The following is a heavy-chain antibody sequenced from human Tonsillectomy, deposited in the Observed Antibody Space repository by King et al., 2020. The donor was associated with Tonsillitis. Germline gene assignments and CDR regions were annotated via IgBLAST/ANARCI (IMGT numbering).Heavy chain of an antibody. Sequence: VQLVESGGGLVQPGGSLRLSCAAAGFTFSSYAMSWVRQAPGKGLEWVSVIYSGGSSTYYADSVKGRFTISRDNSKNTLYLQMNSLRAEDTAVYYCAKDRESVDYYDSSGYYFDYWGQVTLVTVSS. J-gene: IGHJ4*02. CDR3: AKDRESVDYYDSSGYYFDY. D-gene: IGHD3-22*01. CDR1: GFTFSSYA. CDR2: IYSGGSST. V-gene: IGHV3-23*03.